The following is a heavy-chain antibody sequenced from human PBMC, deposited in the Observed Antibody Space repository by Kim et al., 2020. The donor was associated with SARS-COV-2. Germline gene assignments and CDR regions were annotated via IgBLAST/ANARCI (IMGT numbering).Heavy chain of an antibody. CDR2: ISYDASSQ. CDR3: AKVDSNWYGEGYFDS. D-gene: IGHD6-13*01. Sequence: GGSLRLSCAASGFTFSTYAMHWVRQAPGKGLEWVAFISYDASSQDYADSVKGRFTMSRDNSKNTLYLQMNSLRIEDTAVYYCAKVDSNWYGEGYFDSWG. V-gene: IGHV3-30*18. CDR1: GFTFSTYA. J-gene: IGHJ4*03.